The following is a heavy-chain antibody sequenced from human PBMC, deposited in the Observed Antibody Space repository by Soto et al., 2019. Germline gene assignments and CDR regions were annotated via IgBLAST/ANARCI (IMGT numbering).Heavy chain of an antibody. CDR3: AKGGEIAAAGTGVYYYYYMDV. V-gene: IGHV3-23*01. J-gene: IGHJ6*03. Sequence: GGSLRLSCAASGFTFSSYAMSWVRQAPGKGLEWVSAISGSGGSTYYADSVKGRFTISRDNSKNTLYLQMNSLRAEDTAVYYCAKGGEIAAAGTGVYYYYYMDVWGKGTTVTVSS. CDR2: ISGSGGST. CDR1: GFTFSSYA. D-gene: IGHD6-13*01.